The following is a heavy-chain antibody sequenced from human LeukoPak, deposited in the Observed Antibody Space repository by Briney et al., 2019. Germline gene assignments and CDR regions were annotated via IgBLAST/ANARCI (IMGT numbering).Heavy chain of an antibody. J-gene: IGHJ6*02. CDR2: IHSIGGI. D-gene: IGHD5-12*01. V-gene: IGHV4-4*07. CDR3: AREVATIRYAMDV. CDR1: GGSINGYY. Sequence: SETLSVTCTVTGGSINGYYWSWIRQPAGKGPEWIGRIHSIGGINYNPPLKSRVTMSVDTSKNQFSLSLSSVTAADTAVYYCAREVATIRYAMDVWGQGTTVTVSS.